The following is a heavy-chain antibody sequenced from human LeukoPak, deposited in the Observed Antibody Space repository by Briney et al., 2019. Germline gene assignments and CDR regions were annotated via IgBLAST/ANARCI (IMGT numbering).Heavy chain of an antibody. V-gene: IGHV1-69*01. CDR3: AREDLVRGLIGPDY. J-gene: IGHJ4*02. CDR1: GGIFSSYA. D-gene: IGHD3-10*01. Sequence: GSSVKVSCKASGGIFSSYAISWVRQAPGQGLEWMGGIIPIFGTANYAQKFQGRVTIIADESTSTAYMELRSLGSDDTAVYYCAREDLVRGLIGPDYWGQGTLVTVSS. CDR2: IIPIFGTA.